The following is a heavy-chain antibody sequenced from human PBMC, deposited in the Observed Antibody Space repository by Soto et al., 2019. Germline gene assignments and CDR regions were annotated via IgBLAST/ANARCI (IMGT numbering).Heavy chain of an antibody. CDR3: ARDLGGFPDY. J-gene: IGHJ4*02. CDR2: ISAYNGNT. D-gene: IGHD5-12*01. Sequence: ASVKVSCKASGYTFTSYGISWVRQAPGQGLEWMGWISAYNGNTNYAQKFQGRVTITADESTSTAYMELSSLRSDDTAVYYCARDLGGFPDYWGQGTLVTVSS. V-gene: IGHV1-18*01. CDR1: GYTFTSYG.